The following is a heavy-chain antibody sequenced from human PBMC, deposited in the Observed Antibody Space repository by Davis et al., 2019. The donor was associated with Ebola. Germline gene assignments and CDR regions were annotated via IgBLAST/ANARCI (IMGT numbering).Heavy chain of an antibody. V-gene: IGHV3-73*01. D-gene: IGHD3-10*01. CDR2: IRSKANSYAT. CDR1: GFTFSGSA. J-gene: IGHJ6*02. CDR3: AKDRITMVDLLYYYYYGMDV. Sequence: GESLKISCAASGFTFSGSAMHWVRQASGKGLEWVGRIRSKANSYATAYAASVKGRFTISRDDSKNTAYLQMNSLRAEDTAVYYCAKDRITMVDLLYYYYYGMDVWGQGTTVTVSS.